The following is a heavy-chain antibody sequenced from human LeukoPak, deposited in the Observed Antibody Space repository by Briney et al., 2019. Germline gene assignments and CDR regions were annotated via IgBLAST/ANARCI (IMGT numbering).Heavy chain of an antibody. CDR1: GFTFDDYG. D-gene: IGHD3-10*01. CDR2: INWNGGST. CDR3: AREGRSITMVRGVVYYYYYGMDV. V-gene: IGHV3-20*04. J-gene: IGHJ6*02. Sequence: GGSLRLSCAASGFTFDDYGMSWVRQAPGKGLEWVSGINWNGGSTGYADSVKGRFTISRDNAKNSLYLQMNSLRAEDTALYYCAREGRSITMVRGVVYYYYYGMDVWGQGTTVTVSS.